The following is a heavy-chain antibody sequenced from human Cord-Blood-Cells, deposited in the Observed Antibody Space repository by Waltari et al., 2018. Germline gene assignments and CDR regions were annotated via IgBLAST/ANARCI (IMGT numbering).Heavy chain of an antibody. CDR2: IYYSGST. J-gene: IGHJ3*02. CDR1: GGSLSSCCYS. D-gene: IGHD3-3*01. CDR3: ARPYDFWRAGNAFDI. V-gene: IGHV4-39*01. Sequence: QVQLQESGPGLVKPLATLSPTCTVPGGSLSSCCYSWGRIRQPPGKGLEWIGSIYYSGSTYYNPSLKSRVTISVDTSKNQFSLKLSSVTAADTAVYYCARPYDFWRAGNAFDIWGQGTMVTVSS.